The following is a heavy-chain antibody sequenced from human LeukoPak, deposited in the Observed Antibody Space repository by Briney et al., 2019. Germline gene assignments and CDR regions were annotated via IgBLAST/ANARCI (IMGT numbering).Heavy chain of an antibody. D-gene: IGHD3-10*01. J-gene: IGHJ2*01. V-gene: IGHV4-59*01. CDR1: GGSISSSY. Sequence: SETLSLTCSVSGGSISSSYWSWIRQPPGKGLEWIGYIYHSGDTNSSPSLKSRVTMSVETSNTHFSLKLSSVTAADTAVYYCARYFGSGSYQWYFDLWGRGTLVTVSS. CDR2: IYHSGDT. CDR3: ARYFGSGSYQWYFDL.